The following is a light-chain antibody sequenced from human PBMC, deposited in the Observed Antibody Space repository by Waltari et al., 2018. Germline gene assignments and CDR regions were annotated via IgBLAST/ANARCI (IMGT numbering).Light chain of an antibody. J-gene: IGLJ2*01. Sequence: QSVLTQPPSVSGAPGQRVTIPCTGSSSNIGSPYNVHWYQQVPGRAPKLLIYDDGHRPSGVPHRFSGSKSGTSASLAITGLQAEDEAEYFCQSYDSGLNGLFFGGGTKVTVL. CDR1: SSNIGSPYN. CDR2: DDG. CDR3: QSYDSGLNGLF. V-gene: IGLV1-40*01.